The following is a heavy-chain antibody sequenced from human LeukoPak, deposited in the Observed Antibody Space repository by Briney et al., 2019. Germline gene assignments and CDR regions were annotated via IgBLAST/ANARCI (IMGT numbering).Heavy chain of an antibody. CDR1: GGSFSGYY. CDR2: INHSGST. CDR3: ASGYSSSPFGYYYYYMDV. J-gene: IGHJ6*03. D-gene: IGHD6-6*01. V-gene: IGHV4-34*01. Sequence: SETLSLTCAVYGGSFSGYYWSWIRQPPGKVLEWIGEINHSGSTNYNPSLKSRVTISVDTSKNQFSLKLSSVTAADTAVYYCASGYSSSPFGYYYYYMDVWGKGTTVTVSS.